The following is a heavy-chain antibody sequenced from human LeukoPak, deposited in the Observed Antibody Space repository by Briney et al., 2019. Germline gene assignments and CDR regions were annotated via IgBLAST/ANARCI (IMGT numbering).Heavy chain of an antibody. V-gene: IGHV3-20*04. Sequence: GGSLRLXCAASGFTFDDYGMSWVRHAPGKGLEWVSGINWNGGSTGYADSVKGRFTISRDNAKNSLYLQMNSLRAEDTALYYCARGRLYYYDSSGYLLMDYFDYWGQGTLVTVSS. CDR2: INWNGGST. CDR1: GFTFDDYG. D-gene: IGHD3-22*01. J-gene: IGHJ4*02. CDR3: ARGRLYYYDSSGYLLMDYFDY.